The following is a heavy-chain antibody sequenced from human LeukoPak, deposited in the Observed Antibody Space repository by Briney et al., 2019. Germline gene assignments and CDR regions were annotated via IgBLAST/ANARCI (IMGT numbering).Heavy chain of an antibody. V-gene: IGHV3-7*05. CDR1: GFTFSSYW. J-gene: IGHJ4*02. CDR2: IKQDGSEK. D-gene: IGHD2/OR15-2a*01. CDR3: ARVRTTGRYYFDY. Sequence: GGSLRLSCAASGFTFSSYWMSWVRQAPGKALEWVANIKQDGSEKYYVDSVKGRFTISKDNAKNSLYLQMNNLRAEDTAVYYCARVRTTGRYYFDYWGQGTLVTVSS.